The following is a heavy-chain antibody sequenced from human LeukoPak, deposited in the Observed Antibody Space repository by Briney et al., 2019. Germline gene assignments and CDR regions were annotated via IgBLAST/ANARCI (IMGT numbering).Heavy chain of an antibody. D-gene: IGHD3-10*02. CDR3: ARAQKLLRYYFDY. J-gene: IGHJ4*02. Sequence: SETLSLTCTVSGGSISSYYWSWIRQPPGKGLEWIGYIYYSGSTNYNPSLKSRVTISVDTSKNQFSLKLSSVTAADTAVYYCARAQKLLRYYFDYWGQGTLVTVSS. V-gene: IGHV4-59*01. CDR2: IYYSGST. CDR1: GGSISSYY.